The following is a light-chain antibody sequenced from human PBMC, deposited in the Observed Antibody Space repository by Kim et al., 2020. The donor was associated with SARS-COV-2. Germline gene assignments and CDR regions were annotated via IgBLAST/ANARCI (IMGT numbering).Light chain of an antibody. Sequence: ASVGDRVTVTCRASQSVSGWLAWYQQKPGKAPKLLIYDASTLQSGVPSRFSGSGSGTEFTLTISSLRPDDFATYYCQQYNSHSWTFGQGTKVDIK. V-gene: IGKV1-5*01. CDR2: DAS. J-gene: IGKJ1*01. CDR1: QSVSGW. CDR3: QQYNSHSWT.